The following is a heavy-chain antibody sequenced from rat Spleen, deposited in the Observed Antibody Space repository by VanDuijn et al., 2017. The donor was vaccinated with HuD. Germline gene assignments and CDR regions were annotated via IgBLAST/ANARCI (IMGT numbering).Heavy chain of an antibody. CDR2: ISYEGSST. CDR3: ARLHSILGYVMDA. CDR1: GFTFSDYY. Sequence: EVQLVESGGGLVQPGRSLKLSCAASGFTFSDYYMAWVRQAPKKGLEWVTSISYEGSSTYYGDSVKGRFTISRDNAKSTLYLQMNSLRSEDTATYYCARLHSILGYVMDAWGQGASVTVSS. D-gene: IGHD4-2*01. V-gene: IGHV5-22*01. J-gene: IGHJ4*01.